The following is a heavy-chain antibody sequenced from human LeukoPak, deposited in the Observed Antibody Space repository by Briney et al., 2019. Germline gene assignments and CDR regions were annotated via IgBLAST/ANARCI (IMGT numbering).Heavy chain of an antibody. Sequence: SETLSLTCAVYGGSFSGYYWSWIRQPPGKGLEWIGEINHSGSTNYNPSLKSRVTISVDTSKNQFSLKLSSVTAADTAVYYCARGLSRKALYYYYYYMDVGGKGTTVTVSS. CDR3: ARGLSRKALYYYYYYMDV. J-gene: IGHJ6*03. CDR1: GGSFSGYY. CDR2: INHSGST. D-gene: IGHD2-2*01. V-gene: IGHV4-34*01.